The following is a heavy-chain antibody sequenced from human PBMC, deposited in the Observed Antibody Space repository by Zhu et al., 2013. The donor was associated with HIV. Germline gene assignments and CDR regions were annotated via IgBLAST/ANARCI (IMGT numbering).Heavy chain of an antibody. CDR3: AADPWSKRLRLMDV. J-gene: IGHJ6*02. D-gene: IGHD3-16*01. CDR2: IVVGSGNT. V-gene: IGHV1-58*01. CDR1: GFTFTSSA. Sequence: QMQLVQSGPEVKKPGTSVKVSCKASGFTFTSSAVQWVRQARGQRLEWIGWIVVGSGNTNYAQKFQERVTITRDMSTSTAYMELSSLRSEDTAVYYCAADPWSKRLRLMDVWGQGTTVTVSS.